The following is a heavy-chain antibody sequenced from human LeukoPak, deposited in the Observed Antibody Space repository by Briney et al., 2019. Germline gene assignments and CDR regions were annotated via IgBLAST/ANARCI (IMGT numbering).Heavy chain of an antibody. CDR1: GGSISSSSYY. J-gene: IGHJ4*02. V-gene: IGHV4-39*07. CDR2: IYYSGST. CDR3: ARVRITMVRGVPFYYFDY. Sequence: SETLSLTCTVSGGSISSSSYYWGWIRQPPGKGLEWIGSIYYSGSTYYNPSLKSRVTISVDTSKNQFSLKLSSVTAADTAVYYCARVRITMVRGVPFYYFDYWGQGTLVTVSS. D-gene: IGHD3-10*01.